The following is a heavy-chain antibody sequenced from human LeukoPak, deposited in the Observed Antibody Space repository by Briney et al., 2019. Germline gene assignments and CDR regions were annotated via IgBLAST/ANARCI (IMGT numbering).Heavy chain of an antibody. V-gene: IGHV4-59*08. Sequence: SSETLSLTCTVSGGSISSYYWSWIRPPPGKGLEWIGYIYYSGSTNYNPSLKSRVTISVDTSKNQFSLKLSSVTAADTAVYYCARDYGDFSFDYWGQGTLFTVSS. J-gene: IGHJ4*02. CDR2: IYYSGST. CDR3: ARDYGDFSFDY. D-gene: IGHD4-17*01. CDR1: GGSISSYY.